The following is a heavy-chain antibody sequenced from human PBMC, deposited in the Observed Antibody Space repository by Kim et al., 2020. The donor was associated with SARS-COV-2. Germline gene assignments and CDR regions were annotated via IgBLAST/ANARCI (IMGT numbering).Heavy chain of an antibody. Sequence: NPSLKSRVTVSVDTSQNQFSLDVKSVTAADTAVYYCARGLYSSSSSHGMDVWGHGTTVSVSS. J-gene: IGHJ6*02. V-gene: IGHV4-31*02. CDR3: ARGLYSSSSSHGMDV. D-gene: IGHD6-6*01.